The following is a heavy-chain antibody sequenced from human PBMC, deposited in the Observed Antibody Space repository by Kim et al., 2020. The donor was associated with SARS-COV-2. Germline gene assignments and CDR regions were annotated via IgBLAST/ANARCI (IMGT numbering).Heavy chain of an antibody. V-gene: IGHV3-23*01. CDR2: ISGSGGST. CDR1: GFTFSSYA. Sequence: GGSLRLSCAASGFTFSSYAMSWVRQAPGKGLEWVSAISGSGGSTYYADSVKGRFTISRDNSKNTLYLQMNSLRAEDTAVYYCAKSSRAAAAHRQATDYYYGMDVWGQGTTVTVSS. D-gene: IGHD6-13*01. CDR3: AKSSRAAAAHRQATDYYYGMDV. J-gene: IGHJ6*02.